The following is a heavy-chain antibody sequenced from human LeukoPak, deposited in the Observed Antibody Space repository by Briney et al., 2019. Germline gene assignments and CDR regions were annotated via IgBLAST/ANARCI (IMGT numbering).Heavy chain of an antibody. CDR3: AKGETLTMVRGVLIDY. D-gene: IGHD3-10*01. J-gene: IGHJ4*02. CDR1: GFTFDDYA. CDR2: ISWNSGSI. V-gene: IGHV3-9*01. Sequence: GGSLRLSCAASGFTFDDYAMHGVRQAPGKGLGGVSGISWNSGSIGYAASVTGRFTISRDKAKNSLYLQMNSLRAEDTALYYCAKGETLTMVRGVLIDYWGQGTLVTVSS.